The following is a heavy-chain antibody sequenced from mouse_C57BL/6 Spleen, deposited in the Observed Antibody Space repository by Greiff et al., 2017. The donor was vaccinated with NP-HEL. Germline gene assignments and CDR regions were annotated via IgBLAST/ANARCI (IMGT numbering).Heavy chain of an antibody. CDR2: IYPRSGNT. J-gene: IGHJ4*01. CDR1: GYTFTSYG. CDR3: ERNYGRDYAMDY. V-gene: IGHV1-81*01. D-gene: IGHD1-1*01. Sequence: VMLVESGAELARPGASVKLSCKASGYTFTSYGISWVKQRTGQGLEWIGEIYPRSGNTYYNEKFKGKATLTADKSSSTAYMELRSLTSEDSAVYFCERNYGRDYAMDYWGQGTSVTVSS.